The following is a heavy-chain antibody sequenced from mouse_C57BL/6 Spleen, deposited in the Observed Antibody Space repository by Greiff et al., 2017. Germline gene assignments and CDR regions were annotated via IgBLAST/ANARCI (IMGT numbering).Heavy chain of an antibody. V-gene: IGHV1-55*01. D-gene: IGHD1-1*01. Sequence: VQLQQPGAELVKPGASVKMSCKASGYTFTSYWITWVKQRPGQGLEWIGDIYPGSGSTNYNEKFKSKATLTVDTSSSTAYMQLSSLTSEDSAVYYCARAGFITTVVASPYWYFDVWGTGTTVTVSS. CDR1: GYTFTSYW. CDR2: IYPGSGST. CDR3: ARAGFITTVVASPYWYFDV. J-gene: IGHJ1*03.